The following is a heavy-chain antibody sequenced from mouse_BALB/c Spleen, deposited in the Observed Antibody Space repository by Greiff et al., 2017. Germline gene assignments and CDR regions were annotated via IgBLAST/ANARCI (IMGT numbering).Heavy chain of an antibody. CDR3: ASGGRSWYFDV. Sequence: EVMLVESGGGLVQPGGSLRLSCATSGFTFSDFYMEWVRQPPGKRLEWIAASRNKANDYTTEYSASVKGRFIVSRDTSQSILYLQMNALRAEDTAIYYCASGGRSWYFDVWGAGTTVTVSS. J-gene: IGHJ1*01. D-gene: IGHD1-1*01. CDR2: SRNKANDYTT. V-gene: IGHV7-1*02. CDR1: GFTFSDFY.